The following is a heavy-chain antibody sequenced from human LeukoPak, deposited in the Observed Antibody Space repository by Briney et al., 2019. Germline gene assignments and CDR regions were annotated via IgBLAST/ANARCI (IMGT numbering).Heavy chain of an antibody. CDR3: ARDSGQIYGMDV. Sequence: GGSLRLSCAASGFTFSSYSMNWVRQAPGKGLEWVSSISSSSSYICYADSVKGRFTISRDNAKNSLYLQMNSLRAEDTAVYYCARDSGQIYGMDVWGQGTTVTVSS. CDR1: GFTFSSYS. CDR2: ISSSSSYI. V-gene: IGHV3-21*01. J-gene: IGHJ6*02. D-gene: IGHD6-25*01.